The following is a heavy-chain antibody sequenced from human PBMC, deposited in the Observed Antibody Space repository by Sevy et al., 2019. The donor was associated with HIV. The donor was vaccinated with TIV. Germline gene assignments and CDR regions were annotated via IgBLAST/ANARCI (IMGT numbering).Heavy chain of an antibody. CDR1: GFTFSSYG. CDR3: AKVGLGYYYYGMDV. CDR2: ISYDGSNK. J-gene: IGHJ6*02. V-gene: IGHV3-30*18. Sequence: GGSLRLSCAASGFTFSSYGMHWVRQAPGKGLEWVAVISYDGSNKYYADSGKGRFTISRDNSKNTLYLQMNSLRAEDTAVYYCAKVGLGYYYYGMDVWGQGTTVTVSS.